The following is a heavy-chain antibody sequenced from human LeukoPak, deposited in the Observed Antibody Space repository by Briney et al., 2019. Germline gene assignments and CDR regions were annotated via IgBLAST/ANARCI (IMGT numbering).Heavy chain of an antibody. V-gene: IGHV3-53*01. CDR2: IYSGGTT. D-gene: IGHD4-17*01. CDR1: GITVSSNY. CDR3: ARDPRTTGKSNYGMDV. J-gene: IGHJ6*02. Sequence: RGSLRLSCAASGITVSSNYMSWVRQPPGKGLEWVSIIYSGGTTYYADSVQGRFTISRDNSKNTVYLQMNSLRVEDTAVYYCARDPRTTGKSNYGMDVWGQGTTVTVSS.